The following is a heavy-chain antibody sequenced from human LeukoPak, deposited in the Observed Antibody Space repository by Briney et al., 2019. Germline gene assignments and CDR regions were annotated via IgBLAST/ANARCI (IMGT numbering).Heavy chain of an antibody. CDR1: GFTFSSYS. CDR3: ARDYYDSSGYQGPDAFDI. J-gene: IGHJ3*02. D-gene: IGHD3-22*01. Sequence: PGGSLRLSCAASGFTFSSYSMNWVRQAPGKGLEWVSSISSSSSYIYYADSVKGRFTISRDNAKNSLYLQMNSLRAEDTAVYYRARDYYDSSGYQGPDAFDIWGQGTMVTVSS. CDR2: ISSSSSYI. V-gene: IGHV3-21*01.